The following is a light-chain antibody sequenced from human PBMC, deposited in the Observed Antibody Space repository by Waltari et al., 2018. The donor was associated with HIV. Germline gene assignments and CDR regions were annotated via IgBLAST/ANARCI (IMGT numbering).Light chain of an antibody. Sequence: DIVLTQSPGTLSLSPGERATLSCRASQSVSSSYFAWYQQKPGQAPRRLISGTSSRATGIPDRFSGRGSGTDFTLTISRREPEDVAVYYCQQSANSPSLTFGGGTKVEIK. CDR3: QQSANSPSLT. V-gene: IGKV3-20*01. J-gene: IGKJ4*01. CDR2: GTS. CDR1: QSVSSSY.